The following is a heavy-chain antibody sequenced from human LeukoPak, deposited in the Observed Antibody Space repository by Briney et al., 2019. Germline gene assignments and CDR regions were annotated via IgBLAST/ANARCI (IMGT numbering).Heavy chain of an antibody. CDR3: AGLAGTGYYYYYMDV. CDR1: GFTFDDYG. J-gene: IGHJ6*03. V-gene: IGHV3-20*04. Sequence: GGSLRLSCAASGFTFDDYGMSWVRQAPGKGLEWVSGINWSGGSTGYADSVKGRFTISRDNAKNSLYLQMNGLRAEDTALYYCAGLAGTGYYYYYMDVWGKGTTVTVSS. CDR2: INWSGGST. D-gene: IGHD6-19*01.